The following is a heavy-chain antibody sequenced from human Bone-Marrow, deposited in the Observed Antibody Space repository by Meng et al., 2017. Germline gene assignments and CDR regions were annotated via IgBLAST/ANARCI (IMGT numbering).Heavy chain of an antibody. J-gene: IGHJ4*02. V-gene: IGHV3-15*01. CDR2: IKRNSGGGTI. CDR1: GLSFTDAW. CDR3: ATGAAAADH. D-gene: IGHD6-13*01. Sequence: VRLVGSGGGLVQPGGSLRLSCVASGLSFTDAWMSWVRQAPGKGLEWVGRIKRNSGGGTIDYAAHVKGRFTISRDDSKNTLYLQMDSLITEDTVVYFCATGAAAADHWGQGTLVTVSS.